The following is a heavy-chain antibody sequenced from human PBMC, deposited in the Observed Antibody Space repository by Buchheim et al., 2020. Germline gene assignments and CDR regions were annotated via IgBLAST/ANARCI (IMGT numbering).Heavy chain of an antibody. J-gene: IGHJ4*02. CDR3: VREARYDFDS. CDR1: GFTFSSYE. Sequence: EVQLVESGGGLVQPGGSLRLSCAASGFTFSSYEMNWVRQAPGKGLEWISYISSSGSTTYYVDSVKGRFTISRANAKNSLYLQMNSLRAEDTAIYYCVREARYDFDSWGQGTL. CDR2: ISSSGSTT. D-gene: IGHD5-12*01. V-gene: IGHV3-48*03.